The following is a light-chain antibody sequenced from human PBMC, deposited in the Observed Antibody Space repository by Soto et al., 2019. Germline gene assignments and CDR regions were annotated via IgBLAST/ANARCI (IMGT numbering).Light chain of an antibody. J-gene: IGLJ1*01. CDR3: SSYAGSNTFV. CDR2: EVN. Sequence: QSALTQPPSASGSPGQSVTISCTGTTSDVGGYKYVSWHQQHAGKAPKLILYEVNKRPSGVPDRFSGSKSGNTASLTVSGLQAEDEADYYCSSYAGSNTFVFGPGTKVTV. CDR1: TSDVGGYKY. V-gene: IGLV2-8*01.